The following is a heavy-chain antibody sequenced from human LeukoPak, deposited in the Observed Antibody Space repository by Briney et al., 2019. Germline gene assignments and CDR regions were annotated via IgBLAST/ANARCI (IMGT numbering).Heavy chain of an antibody. CDR2: ISGSGSST. J-gene: IGHJ4*02. Sequence: GGSLRLSCAASGFTFTICATNWVRQAPGKGLEWVSGISGSGSSTYYADSVKGRFTISRDSSKNTVYLQMSSLRAEDTAVYYCAKAEGSYKTLIDYWGQGTLVTVSS. D-gene: IGHD3-10*01. CDR1: GFTFTICA. CDR3: AKAEGSYKTLIDY. V-gene: IGHV3-23*01.